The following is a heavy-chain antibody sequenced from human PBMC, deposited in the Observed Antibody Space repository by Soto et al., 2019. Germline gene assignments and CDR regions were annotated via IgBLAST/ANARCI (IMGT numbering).Heavy chain of an antibody. V-gene: IGHV4-4*07. D-gene: IGHD2-21*01. J-gene: IGHJ4*02. CDR2: IFADGNT. Sequence: SETLSLTCVVSGASISTSYWSWVRQPAGKRLQWIGRIFADGNTNSSPSLKGRVSMAIDKSQNQISLQLASVTAADTATYYCVRDIIVAPAYWGKGAQVTVSS. CDR3: VRDIIVAPAY. CDR1: GASISTSY.